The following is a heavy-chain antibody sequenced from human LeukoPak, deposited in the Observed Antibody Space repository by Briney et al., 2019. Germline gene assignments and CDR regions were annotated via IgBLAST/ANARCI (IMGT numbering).Heavy chain of an antibody. D-gene: IGHD4-17*01. CDR3: ARVVFGYGDYGRAQYAFDI. V-gene: IGHV1-8*01. Sequence: ASVKVSCKASGYTFTSYDINWVRQATGQGLEWMGWMNANSGNTGYAQKFQGRVTMTRNTSISTAYMELSSPRSEDTAVYYCARVVFGYGDYGRAQYAFDIWGQGTMVTVSS. J-gene: IGHJ3*02. CDR1: GYTFTSYD. CDR2: MNANSGNT.